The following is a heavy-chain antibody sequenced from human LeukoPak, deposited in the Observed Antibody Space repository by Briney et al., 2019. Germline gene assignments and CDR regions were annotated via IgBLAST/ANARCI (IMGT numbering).Heavy chain of an antibody. Sequence: PGGSLRLSCAASGFAVSSSYMSWVRQAPGQGLEGVSVIYSGGSTYYANSVKGRFTISRDNSKNTLYLQMNSLRAEDTAVYYCARDSTDGDYDWFDPWGQGTLVTVSS. CDR3: ARDSTDGDYDWFDP. CDR1: GFAVSSSY. V-gene: IGHV3-53*01. CDR2: IYSGGST. J-gene: IGHJ5*02. D-gene: IGHD4-17*01.